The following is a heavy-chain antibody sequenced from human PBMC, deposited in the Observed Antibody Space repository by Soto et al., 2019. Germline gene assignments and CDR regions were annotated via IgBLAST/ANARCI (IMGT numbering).Heavy chain of an antibody. V-gene: IGHV4-59*11. D-gene: IGHD6-25*01. Sequence: PSETLSLTCTVSGGSLSSHYWTWIRQSPGKGLEWIGYVYFSGNTNYNPSLKSRVTISIDTSKNQFSLRLASVTAADTAFYYCGSVRPSGYVLSWGQGTLVTVSS. J-gene: IGHJ5*02. CDR1: GGSLSSHY. CDR3: GSVRPSGYVLS. CDR2: VYFSGNT.